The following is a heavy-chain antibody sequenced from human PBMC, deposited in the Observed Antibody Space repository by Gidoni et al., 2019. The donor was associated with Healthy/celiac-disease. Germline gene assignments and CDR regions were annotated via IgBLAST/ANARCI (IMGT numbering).Heavy chain of an antibody. J-gene: IGHJ4*02. V-gene: IGHV1-69*06. CDR2: IIPSFGTA. CDR1: GGTFSSYA. D-gene: IGHD4-17*01. CDR3: ATLWGKPPPYGDWYYFDY. Sequence: QVQLVQSGAEVKKPGSSVKVSCTASGGTFSSYASSWVRQAPGQGLEGMGGIIPSFGTANYAQKFQGRVTITADKSTSTAYMELSSLRSEDTAVYYCATLWGKPPPYGDWYYFDYWGQGTLVTVSS.